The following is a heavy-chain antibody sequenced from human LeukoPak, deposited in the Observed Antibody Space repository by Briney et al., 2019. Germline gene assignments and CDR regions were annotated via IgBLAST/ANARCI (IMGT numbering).Heavy chain of an antibody. V-gene: IGHV1-2*02. CDR1: GYIFTGYY. CDR3: AKDDRNFRLSDY. J-gene: IGHJ4*02. CDR2: INPSSGGT. Sequence: ASVKVSCKASGYIFTGYYMHWVRQAPGQGLEWMGWINPSSGGTNYAQKFQGRVTMTRDTSISTAYMELSRLKSDDTAVYYCAKDDRNFRLSDYWGQGTLVTVSS. D-gene: IGHD4-11*01.